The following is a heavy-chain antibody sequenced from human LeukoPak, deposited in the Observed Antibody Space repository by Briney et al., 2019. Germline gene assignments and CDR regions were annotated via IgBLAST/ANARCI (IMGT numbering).Heavy chain of an antibody. V-gene: IGHV3-53*01. D-gene: IGHD6-25*01. CDR2: IYSGGST. J-gene: IGHJ6*03. CDR1: GFTVSSNY. CDR3: ARDAAYYYMDV. Sequence: GGSLRLSCAASGFTVSSNYMSWVRQAPGKGLEWVSVIYSGGSTYYADSVKGRFTISRDNSKNTLYLQMNSLRAEDTAVYYCARDAAYYYMDVWGKGTTVTVSS.